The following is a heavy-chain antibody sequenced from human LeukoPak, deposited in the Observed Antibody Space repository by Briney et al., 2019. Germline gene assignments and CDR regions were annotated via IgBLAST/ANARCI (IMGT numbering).Heavy chain of an antibody. CDR2: IYYSGST. CDR3: AARLWFGELES. V-gene: IGHV4-59*01. CDR1: GGSISSYY. Sequence: SETLSLTCTVSGGSISSYYWSWIRQPPGKGLEWIGYIYYSGSTNYNPSLKSRVTISVDTSKNQFSLKLSSVTAADTAVYYCAARLWFGELESWGQGTLVTVSS. J-gene: IGHJ4*02. D-gene: IGHD3-10*01.